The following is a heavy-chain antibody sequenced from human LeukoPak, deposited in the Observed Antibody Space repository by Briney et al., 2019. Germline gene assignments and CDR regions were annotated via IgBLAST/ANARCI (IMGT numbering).Heavy chain of an antibody. CDR3: AKPTGVAAAQYWYFDL. CDR1: GFTFSSYG. D-gene: IGHD2-15*01. Sequence: GRSLRLSCAASGFTFSSYGMHWVRQAPGKGLEWVAVIRYDGSNKYYADSVKGRFTISRDNSKNTLYLQMNSLRGEDTAVYYCAKPTGVAAAQYWYFDLWGRGTLVTVSS. V-gene: IGHV3-33*06. CDR2: IRYDGSNK. J-gene: IGHJ2*01.